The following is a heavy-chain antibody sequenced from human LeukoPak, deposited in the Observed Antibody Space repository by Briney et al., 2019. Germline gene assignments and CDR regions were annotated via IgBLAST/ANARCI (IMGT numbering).Heavy chain of an antibody. CDR2: ISNDGINK. CDR1: GFTFSSYW. D-gene: IGHD5-12*01. J-gene: IGHJ4*02. CDR3: AKVGGVPTTDY. Sequence: GGSLRLSCAASGFTFSSYWMHWVRQAPGKGLEWLAAISNDGINKYFADSVKGRFTISRDNSRNTVSLQLNSLRAEDTAVYFCAKVGGVPTTDYWGQGTLVTVSS. V-gene: IGHV3-30*18.